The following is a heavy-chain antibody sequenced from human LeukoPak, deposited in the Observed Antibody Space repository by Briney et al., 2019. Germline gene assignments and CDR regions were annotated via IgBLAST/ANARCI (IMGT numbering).Heavy chain of an antibody. Sequence: SETLSLTCTVSGGSITSYYWSWIRQPPGKGLEWIGEINHSGSTNYNPSLKSRVTISVDTSKNQFSLKLSSVTAADTAVYYCARVWIQLWLPQYYFDYWGQGTLVTVSS. J-gene: IGHJ4*02. V-gene: IGHV4-34*01. D-gene: IGHD5-18*01. CDR3: ARVWIQLWLPQYYFDY. CDR2: INHSGST. CDR1: GGSITSYY.